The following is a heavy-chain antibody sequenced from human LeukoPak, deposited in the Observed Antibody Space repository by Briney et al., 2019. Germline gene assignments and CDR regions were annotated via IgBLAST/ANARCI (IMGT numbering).Heavy chain of an antibody. Sequence: GGALRLSCAASGFTFTEYCIHWVRQAPGKGVEGVSCVDSGRGYIYYAESVKGRFTISRDNVKKSVYLQMNSLRDDDTAVYYCARDPTVLGSYSSFCFDCWGAGTLVTVSS. CDR2: VDSGRGYI. CDR1: GFTFTEYC. CDR3: ARDPTVLGSYSSFCFDC. J-gene: IGHJ4*02. D-gene: IGHD1-26*01. V-gene: IGHV3-21*01.